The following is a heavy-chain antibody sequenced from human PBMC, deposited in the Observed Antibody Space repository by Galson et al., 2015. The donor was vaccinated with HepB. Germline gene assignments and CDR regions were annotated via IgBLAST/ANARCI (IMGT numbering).Heavy chain of an antibody. V-gene: IGHV3-21*01. CDR1: GFTFSSDS. CDR3: ARGPSYSSGWLGY. CDR2: ISSSSSYI. D-gene: IGHD6-19*01. J-gene: IGHJ4*02. Sequence: SLRLSCAASGFTFSSDSMNWVRQAPGKGLEWVSSISSSSSYIYYADSVKGRFTISRDNAKNSLYLQMNSLRAEDTAVYYCARGPSYSSGWLGYWGQGTLVTVSS.